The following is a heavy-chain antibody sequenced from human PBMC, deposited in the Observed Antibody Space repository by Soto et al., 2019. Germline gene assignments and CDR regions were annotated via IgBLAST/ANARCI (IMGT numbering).Heavy chain of an antibody. D-gene: IGHD5-18*01. Sequence: PGGSLRLSCAASGFTFSSYAMHWVRQAPGKGLKWVAVISYDGSNKYYADSVRGRFTISRDNSKNTLYLQMNSLRAEDTAVYYCARWLQTDYYYYGMDVWGQGTTVTVSS. CDR3: ARWLQTDYYYYGMDV. V-gene: IGHV3-30-3*01. J-gene: IGHJ6*02. CDR1: GFTFSSYA. CDR2: ISYDGSNK.